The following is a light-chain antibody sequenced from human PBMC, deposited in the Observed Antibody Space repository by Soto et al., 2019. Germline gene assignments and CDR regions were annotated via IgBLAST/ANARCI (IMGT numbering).Light chain of an antibody. Sequence: QSALTQPASVSGSPGQSITISCTGTNSDVGSYNLVSWFQQHPGKAPKLMIFEVSRRPSGVSNRFSASKSGNTASLTISGLQAEDEADYYCCSYAGSNTPVVFGGGTKVTVL. CDR1: NSDVGSYNL. V-gene: IGLV2-23*02. J-gene: IGLJ2*01. CDR2: EVS. CDR3: CSYAGSNTPVV.